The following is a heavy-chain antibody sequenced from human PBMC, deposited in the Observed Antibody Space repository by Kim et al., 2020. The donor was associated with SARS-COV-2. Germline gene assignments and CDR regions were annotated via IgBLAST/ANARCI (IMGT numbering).Heavy chain of an antibody. Sequence: TYCADSVKGRFITSRDNSTHTLFRQMTSLRAEDTAVYYCAKAGTGWLNDYWGQGTLVTVSS. D-gene: IGHD6-19*01. V-gene: IGHV3-23*01. CDR2: T. CDR3: AKAGTGWLNDY. J-gene: IGHJ4*02.